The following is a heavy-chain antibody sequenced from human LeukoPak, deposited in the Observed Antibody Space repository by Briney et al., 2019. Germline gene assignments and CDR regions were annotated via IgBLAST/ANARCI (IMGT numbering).Heavy chain of an antibody. CDR2: VSSSGTYI. Sequence: GESLRLSCVASGFTFTRYSMNWVRQAPGKGLEWVSSVSSSGTYIYYADSVKGRFTISRDNAKNSLSLQMNSLRAEDTAVYNCARDIVPAAMRPPTYYYGMDVWGPGTTVTVSS. D-gene: IGHD2-2*01. V-gene: IGHV3-21*01. CDR1: GFTFTRYS. CDR3: ARDIVPAAMRPPTYYYGMDV. J-gene: IGHJ6*02.